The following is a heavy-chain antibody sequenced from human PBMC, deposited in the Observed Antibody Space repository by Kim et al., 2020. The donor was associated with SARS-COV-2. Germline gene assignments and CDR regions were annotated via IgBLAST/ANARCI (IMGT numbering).Heavy chain of an antibody. CDR2: IYYSGST. D-gene: IGHD5-12*01. V-gene: IGHV4-61*01. Sequence: SETLSLTCTVSGGSVSSGSYYWSWIRQPPGKGLEWIGYIYYSGSTNYNPSLKSRVTISVDTSKNQFSLKLSSVTAADTAVYYCARERRYSGYDFFGAPADDWGQGTLVTVSS. J-gene: IGHJ4*02. CDR3: ARERRYSGYDFFGAPADD. CDR1: GGSVSSGSYY.